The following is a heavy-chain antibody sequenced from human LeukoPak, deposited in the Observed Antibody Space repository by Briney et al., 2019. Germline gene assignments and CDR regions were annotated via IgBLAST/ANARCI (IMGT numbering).Heavy chain of an antibody. V-gene: IGHV3-74*01. CDR2: INRDGSNT. J-gene: IGHJ4*02. CDR3: ARDTDSNFDY. CDR1: GFTFRSYW. D-gene: IGHD6-13*01. Sequence: PGGSLRLSCAASGFTFRSYWMHWVRQAPGKGLVWVSRINRDGSNTNYADSVKGRFTISRDNAKNMLYLQMNSLGAEDTAVYYCARDTDSNFDYWGQGTLVTVSS.